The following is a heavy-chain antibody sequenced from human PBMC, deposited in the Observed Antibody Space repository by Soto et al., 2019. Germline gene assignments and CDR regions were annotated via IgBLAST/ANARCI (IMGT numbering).Heavy chain of an antibody. Sequence: SGPTLVNPTETLTLTCTVSGFSLSHIRVGVGWIRQPPGKALEWLAHVFSNDAKSYSPSLKGRLTISRDTFRSQVALTMTNVDPVDTATYFCARIERYSTYEYFDFWGQGTPVTVSS. CDR1: GFSLSHIRVG. CDR2: VFSNDAK. CDR3: ARIERYSTYEYFDF. V-gene: IGHV2-26*01. J-gene: IGHJ4*02. D-gene: IGHD5-12*01.